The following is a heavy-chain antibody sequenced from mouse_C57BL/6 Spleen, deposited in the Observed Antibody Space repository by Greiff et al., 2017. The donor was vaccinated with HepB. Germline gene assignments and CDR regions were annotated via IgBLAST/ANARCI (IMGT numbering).Heavy chain of an antibody. V-gene: IGHV1-18*01. CDR2: INPNNGGT. CDR3: AIYGYYVRFAY. CDR1: GYTFTDYN. D-gene: IGHD2-3*01. Sequence: VQLQQSGPELVKPGASVKIPCKASGYTFTDYNMDWVKQSHGKSLEWIGDINPNNGGTIYNQKFKGKATLTVDKSSSTAYMELRSLTSEDTAVYYCAIYGYYVRFAYWGQGTLVTVSA. J-gene: IGHJ3*01.